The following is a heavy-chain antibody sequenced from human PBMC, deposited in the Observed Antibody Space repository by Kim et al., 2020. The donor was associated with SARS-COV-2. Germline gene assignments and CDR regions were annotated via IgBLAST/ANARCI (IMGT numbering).Heavy chain of an antibody. V-gene: IGHV4-34*01. CDR3: ARVIVVAPYYFDY. CDR1: GGSFSGYY. J-gene: IGHJ4*02. CDR2: INHSGST. Sequence: SETLSLTCAVYGGSFSGYYWSWIRQPPGKGLEWIGEINHSGSTNYNPSLKSRVTISVDTSKNQFSLKLSSVTAADTAVYYCARVIVVAPYYFDYWGQGTLVTVSS. D-gene: IGHD2-2*01.